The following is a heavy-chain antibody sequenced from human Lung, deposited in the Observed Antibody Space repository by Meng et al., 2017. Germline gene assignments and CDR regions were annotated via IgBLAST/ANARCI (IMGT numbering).Heavy chain of an antibody. CDR2: ISSDSRYI. J-gene: IGHJ4*02. D-gene: IGHD2-15*01. CDR1: GFTFSNYS. V-gene: IGHV3-21*01. Sequence: EVQLVESGGGLVTPGASLRLSCAASGFTFSNYSMNWVRQAPGKELEWVSSISSDSRYIFYADSVKGRFTISRDNGKKLLYLQMNSLSPEDTAVFYCARFETVGVATGDFWGQGTLVTVSS. CDR3: ARFETVGVATGDF.